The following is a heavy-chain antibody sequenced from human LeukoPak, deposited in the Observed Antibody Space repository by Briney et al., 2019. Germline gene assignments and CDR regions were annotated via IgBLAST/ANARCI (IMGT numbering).Heavy chain of an antibody. CDR3: AREARYDILTGYLDY. CDR2: INSDGSST. Sequence: GALRLSCAASGFTFSSYWMHWVRQAPGKGLVWVSRINSDGSSTSYADSVKGRFTNSRDNAKNTLYLQMDSLRAEDTAVYYCAREARYDILTGYLDYWGQGTLVTVSS. D-gene: IGHD3-9*01. CDR1: GFTFSSYW. J-gene: IGHJ4*02. V-gene: IGHV3-74*01.